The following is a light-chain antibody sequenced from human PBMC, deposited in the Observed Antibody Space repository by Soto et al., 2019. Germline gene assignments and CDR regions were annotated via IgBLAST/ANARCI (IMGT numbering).Light chain of an antibody. CDR1: QGIGND. Sequence: DIQMTQSPSSLSASVGDRVTITCRASQGIGNDLGWYQQKPGRAPNRLIYAAFSLQSGVPSRFSGSGSGTEFTLTISSLQPEDFATYYCLKHNSYPRTFGQGTNVEIK. V-gene: IGKV1-17*01. CDR2: AAF. J-gene: IGKJ1*01. CDR3: LKHNSYPRT.